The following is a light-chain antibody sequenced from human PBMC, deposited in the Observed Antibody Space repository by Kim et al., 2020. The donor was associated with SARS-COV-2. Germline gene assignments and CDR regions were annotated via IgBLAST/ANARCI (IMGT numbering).Light chain of an antibody. V-gene: IGKV3-20*01. Sequence: GERASRSCSAGQSVVSTSIAWYRQRPGQAPRLVIYGACSRTTDIANRYSGSGSGTDFAFTISRLGPEDSAMYYCHHYGRAPPMYTFGQGTKLEI. J-gene: IGKJ2*01. CDR3: HHYGRAPPMYT. CDR2: GAC. CDR1: QSVVSTS.